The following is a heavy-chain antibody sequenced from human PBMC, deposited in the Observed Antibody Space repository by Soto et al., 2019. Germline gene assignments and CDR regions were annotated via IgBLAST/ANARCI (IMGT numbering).Heavy chain of an antibody. Sequence: QVQLVQSEPEVRKPGASVKVSCKASGYIFTNYDITWVRQAPGQGLEWMGWVSGYNGNTKNAQKFQDRVTMTTDTSTSTGYMELRSLRSDDTAVDCCGRLGAAPYYYHGVDVW. D-gene: IGHD6-25*01. J-gene: IGHJ6*01. CDR1: GYIFTNYD. V-gene: IGHV1-18*01. CDR2: VSGYNGNT. CDR3: GRLGAAPYYYHGVDV.